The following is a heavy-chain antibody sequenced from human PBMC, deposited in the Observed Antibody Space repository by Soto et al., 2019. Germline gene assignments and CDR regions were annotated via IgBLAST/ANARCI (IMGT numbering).Heavy chain of an antibody. CDR3: ARAGTIVVVPAAIREDYYYGMDV. CDR1: GGSISSSNW. Sequence: SETLSLTCAVSGGSISSSNWWSWVRQPPGKGLEWIGEIYLSGSTNYNPSLKSRVTISVDKSKNQFSLKLSSVTAADTAVYYCARAGTIVVVPAAIREDYYYGMDVWGQGTTVTVSS. CDR2: IYLSGST. D-gene: IGHD2-2*02. J-gene: IGHJ6*02. V-gene: IGHV4-4*02.